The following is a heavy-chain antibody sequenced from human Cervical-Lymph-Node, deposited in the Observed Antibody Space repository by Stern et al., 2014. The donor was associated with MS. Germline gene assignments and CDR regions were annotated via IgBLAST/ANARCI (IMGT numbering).Heavy chain of an antibody. Sequence: QVQLVQSGAEVKGPGASVKVSCKASGYTFGSYYIHWVRQAPGQGLEWMGIINPYGGSTTYAQKFQGRVTMTTDTPTSTVHMELSSLRSNDTAVYYCARGRYLDSPFDFWGQGTPVTASS. J-gene: IGHJ4*02. CDR3: ARGRYLDSPFDF. V-gene: IGHV1-46*01. CDR1: GYTFGSYY. CDR2: INPYGGST. D-gene: IGHD3/OR15-3a*01.